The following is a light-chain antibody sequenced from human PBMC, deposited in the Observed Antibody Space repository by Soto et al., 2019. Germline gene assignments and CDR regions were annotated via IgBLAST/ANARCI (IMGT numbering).Light chain of an antibody. Sequence: SVLTQPASGSGSPGQSITISCTGTTSDVGSYDLVSWYQQHPGKAPKIMIYEVSKRPSGDSNRFSGSKSGNTASLTISGLQAKDEADYYCCSYAGGRSPYVFGTGTKVTVL. CDR3: CSYAGGRSPYV. J-gene: IGLJ1*01. V-gene: IGLV2-23*02. CDR2: EVS. CDR1: TSDVGSYDL.